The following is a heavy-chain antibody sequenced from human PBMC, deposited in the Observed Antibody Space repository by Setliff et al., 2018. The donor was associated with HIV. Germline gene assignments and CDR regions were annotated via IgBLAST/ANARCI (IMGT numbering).Heavy chain of an antibody. V-gene: IGHV4-4*09. D-gene: IGHD2-21*02. Sequence: PSETLSLTCAAYGGSFSGYYCNWIRQPPGKGPEWIGYIHSSGSTIYNPSLKSRITISLDTSKEQFSLELSSATAADTAVYYCATLDHSGGNFLAYWGQGSLVTVSS. CDR3: ATLDHSGGNFLAY. CDR2: IHSSGST. J-gene: IGHJ4*02. CDR1: GGSFSGYY.